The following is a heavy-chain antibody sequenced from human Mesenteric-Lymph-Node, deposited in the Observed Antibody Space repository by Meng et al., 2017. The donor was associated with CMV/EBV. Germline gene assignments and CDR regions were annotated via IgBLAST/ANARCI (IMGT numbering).Heavy chain of an antibody. Sequence: SETLSLTCTVSGGSVSNGSYYWSWIRQPPGKGLEWIGYIYYSGSTNYNPSLKSRVTISVDTSKNQFSLKLSSVTAADTAVYYCARDFEDYFDYWGQGTLVTVSS. CDR2: IYYSGST. D-gene: IGHD3-9*01. V-gene: IGHV4-61*01. J-gene: IGHJ4*02. CDR1: GGSVSNGSYY. CDR3: ARDFEDYFDY.